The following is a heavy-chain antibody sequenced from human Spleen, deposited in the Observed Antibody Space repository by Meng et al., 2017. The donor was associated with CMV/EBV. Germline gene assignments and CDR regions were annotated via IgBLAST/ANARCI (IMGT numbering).Heavy chain of an antibody. D-gene: IGHD2-2*01. CDR2: INSDGSST. CDR1: GFTFSSYW. CDR3: ARRLVVLPSALSY. V-gene: IGHV3-74*01. Sequence: GESLKISCAASGFTFSSYWMHWVRQAPGKGLVWVSRINSDGSSTSYADSVKGRFTISRGNAKNTLYLQMNRLRSDDTAVYYCARRLVVLPSALSYWGQGTLVTVSS. J-gene: IGHJ4*02.